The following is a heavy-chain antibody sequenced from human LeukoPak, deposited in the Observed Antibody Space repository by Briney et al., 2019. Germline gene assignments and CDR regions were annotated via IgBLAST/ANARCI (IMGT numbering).Heavy chain of an antibody. CDR2: IYYSGST. D-gene: IGHD2-15*01. CDR3: ALKDGGFDP. CDR1: GGSISSSSYY. J-gene: IGHJ5*02. V-gene: IGHV4-39*01. Sequence: PSETLSLTCTVSGGSISSSSYYWGWIRRPPGKGLEWIGSIYYSGSTYYNPSLKSRVTISVDTSKNQFSLKLSSVTAADTAVYYCALKDGGFDPWGQGTLVTVSS.